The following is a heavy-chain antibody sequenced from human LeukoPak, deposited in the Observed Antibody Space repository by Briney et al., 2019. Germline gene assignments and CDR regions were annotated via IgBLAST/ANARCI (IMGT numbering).Heavy chain of an antibody. CDR3: AREAYAKYYGMDV. V-gene: IGHV4-31*03. J-gene: IGHJ6*02. D-gene: IGHD4-17*01. CDR1: GGSISSGGYY. Sequence: PSDTLSLACTVSGGSISSGGYYWSWIRQHPGKGLEWIGYIYYSGSTYYNPSLKSRVTISVDTSKNQFSLKLSSVTAADTAVYYCAREAYAKYYGMDVWGQGPTVTVSS. CDR2: IYYSGST.